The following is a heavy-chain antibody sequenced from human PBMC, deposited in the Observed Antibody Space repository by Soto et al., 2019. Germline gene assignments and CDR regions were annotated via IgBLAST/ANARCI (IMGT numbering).Heavy chain of an antibody. CDR1: GFTFGDYA. CDR2: IRSKAYGGTT. J-gene: IGHJ4*02. D-gene: IGHD6-13*01. V-gene: IGHV3-49*03. Sequence: GGSLRLSCTASGFTFGDYAMSWLRQAPGKWLEWVGFIRSKAYGGTTEYAASVKGRFTISRDDSKSIAYLQMNSLKTEDTAVYYCTILSSSWFYFDYWGQGXLVTVYS. CDR3: TILSSSWFYFDY.